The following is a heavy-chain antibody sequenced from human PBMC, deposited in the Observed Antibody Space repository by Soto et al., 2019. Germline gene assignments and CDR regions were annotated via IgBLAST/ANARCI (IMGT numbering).Heavy chain of an antibody. CDR3: ARAGSTMYRLHPHFDY. D-gene: IGHD3-9*01. CDR2: TYYRSKWYY. Sequence: SQTLSLTCVISGDSVTGNTAGWNWIRQSPSRGLEWLGRTYYRSKWYYDYAGSVKGRMTINPDTSGNQFSLQLSSVTPEDTAVYYCARAGSTMYRLHPHFDYWGQGTLVTVSS. V-gene: IGHV6-1*01. CDR1: GDSVTGNTAG. J-gene: IGHJ4*02.